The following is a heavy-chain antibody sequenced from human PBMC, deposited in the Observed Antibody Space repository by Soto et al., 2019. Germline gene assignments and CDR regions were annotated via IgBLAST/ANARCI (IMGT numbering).Heavy chain of an antibody. CDR2: IDASGNT. CDR3: ARYSNNWFQTEGMDV. J-gene: IGHJ6*02. Sequence: SETLSLTCTVSVDSITTYYWSWIRQPAGKGLEWIGRIDASGNTNYNPSLNSRVTMSIDTSKKQYSLKLTSVTAADTAIYYCARYSNNWFQTEGMDVWGQGTTVTVSS. V-gene: IGHV4-4*07. CDR1: VDSITTYY. D-gene: IGHD6-13*01.